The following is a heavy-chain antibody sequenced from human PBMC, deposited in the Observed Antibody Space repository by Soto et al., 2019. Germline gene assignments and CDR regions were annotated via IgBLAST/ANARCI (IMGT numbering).Heavy chain of an antibody. CDR3: AGGDRYSSSWGYYYYGMDV. D-gene: IGHD6-13*01. Sequence: ASVKVSCKASGYTFTSYDIKWVREATGQGLEWMGWMNPNSGNTGYAQKFQGRVTMTRNTSISTAYMELSSLRSEDTAVYYCAGGDRYSSSWGYYYYGMDVWGQGTTVTVYS. CDR1: GYTFTSYD. J-gene: IGHJ6*02. V-gene: IGHV1-8*01. CDR2: MNPNSGNT.